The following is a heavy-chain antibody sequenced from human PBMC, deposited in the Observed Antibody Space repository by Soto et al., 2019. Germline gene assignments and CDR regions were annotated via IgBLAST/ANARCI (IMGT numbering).Heavy chain of an antibody. V-gene: IGHV3-7*01. J-gene: IGHJ4*01. D-gene: IGHD6-19*01. CDR2: VRQDGSQS. CDR3: VRDGSSVWHFDY. Sequence: EVQLVESGGGLVQPGGSLRLSCEASGFTFSRYWMSWIRQTPGKGLEWVANVRQDGSQSYLVDSVKGRFTMSSDNAKNSLFLQMNGLRAENTAFYYCVRDGSSVWHFDYWGHGTLVTVSS. CDR1: GFTFSRYW.